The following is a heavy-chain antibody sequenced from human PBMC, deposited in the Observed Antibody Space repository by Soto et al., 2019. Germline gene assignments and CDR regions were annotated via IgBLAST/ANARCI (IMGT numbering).Heavy chain of an antibody. CDR3: ARGSSSFFFRYYYYGMDV. CDR2: INYSGST. Sequence: QVQLQESGPGLVKPSETLSLTCTVSGGSISSYYWSWIRQPPGTGLEWVGYINYSGSTNYNPSLKGRVTISVDTSKNHFTLKLSSVTAAHTAVYYCARGSSSFFFRYYYYGMDVWGQGTMVTVSS. V-gene: IGHV4-59*01. CDR1: GGSISSYY. J-gene: IGHJ6*02. D-gene: IGHD6-6*01.